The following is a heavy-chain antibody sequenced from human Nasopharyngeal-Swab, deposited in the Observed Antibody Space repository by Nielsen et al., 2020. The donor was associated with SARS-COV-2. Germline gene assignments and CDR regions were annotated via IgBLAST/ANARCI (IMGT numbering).Heavy chain of an antibody. J-gene: IGHJ4*02. D-gene: IGHD5-24*01. V-gene: IGHV3-23*01. CDR3: VRGDAYNRL. CDR2: IDAGGANT. Sequence: GGSLRLSCAASGFTFSTYAMTWVRQAPGKGLEWVSTIDAGGANTFYADSVKGRFTISRDNSKNSLHLQMNSLRAEDTAVYFCVRGDAYNRLWGQGILVTVSS. CDR1: GFTFSTYA.